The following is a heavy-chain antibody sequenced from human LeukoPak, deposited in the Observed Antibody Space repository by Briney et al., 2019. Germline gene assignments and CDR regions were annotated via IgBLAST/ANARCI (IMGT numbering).Heavy chain of an antibody. D-gene: IGHD2-2*01. CDR1: RGTFSSYA. CDR3: ASNDIVVVPAAPAKPFDY. CDR2: IIPIFGTA. Sequence: GSSVKVSCKASRGTFSSYAISWVRQAPGQGLEWMGGIIPIFGTANYAQKFQGRVTITADESTSTAYMELSSLRSEDTAVYYCASNDIVVVPAAPAKPFDYWGQGTLVTVSS. V-gene: IGHV1-69*01. J-gene: IGHJ4*02.